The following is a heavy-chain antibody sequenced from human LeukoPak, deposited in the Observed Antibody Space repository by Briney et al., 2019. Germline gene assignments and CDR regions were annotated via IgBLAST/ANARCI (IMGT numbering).Heavy chain of an antibody. D-gene: IGHD1-26*01. CDR3: ARSPWEPLPRPGYYFDY. Sequence: GASVKVSCKASGYTFTSYGISWVRQAPGQGLEWMGWISAYNGNTNYAQKLQGRVTMTTDTSTSTAYMELRSLRSEDTAVYYCARSPWEPLPRPGYYFDYWGQGTLVTVSS. V-gene: IGHV1-18*01. CDR2: ISAYNGNT. CDR1: GYTFTSYG. J-gene: IGHJ4*02.